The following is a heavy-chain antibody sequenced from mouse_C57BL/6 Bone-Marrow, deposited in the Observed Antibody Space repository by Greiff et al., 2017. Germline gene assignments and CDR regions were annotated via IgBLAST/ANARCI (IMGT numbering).Heavy chain of an antibody. Sequence: EVQLQQSGAELVRPGASVKLSCTASGFNIKDYYMHWVKQRPEQGLEWIGRIDPEDGDTEYAPKFQGKATMTADTSSNTAYLQLSSLTSEDTAGYYCTTYGSSFYWYFDVWGTGTTVTVSS. V-gene: IGHV14-1*01. CDR2: IDPEDGDT. D-gene: IGHD1-1*01. CDR3: TTYGSSFYWYFDV. J-gene: IGHJ1*03. CDR1: GFNIKDYY.